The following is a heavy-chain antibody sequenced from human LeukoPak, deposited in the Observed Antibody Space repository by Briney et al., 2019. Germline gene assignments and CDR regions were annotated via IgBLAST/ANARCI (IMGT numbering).Heavy chain of an antibody. CDR1: GYTFTGFY. CDR3: ARGHFEVVGDAFDI. V-gene: IGHV1-2*02. D-gene: IGHD2-15*01. J-gene: IGHJ3*02. CDR2: INPNSGGT. Sequence: GASVKVSCTPSGYTFTGFYLHWVRQAPGQGLEWMGWINPNSGGTNYAQKFQGRVTMTRDTSISTAYMELSRLRSDDTAVYYCARGHFEVVGDAFDIWGQGTMVTVSS.